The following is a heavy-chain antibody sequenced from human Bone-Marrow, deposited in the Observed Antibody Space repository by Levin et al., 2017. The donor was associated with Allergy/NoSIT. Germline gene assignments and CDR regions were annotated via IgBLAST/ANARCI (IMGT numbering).Heavy chain of an antibody. V-gene: IGHV3-74*01. CDR1: GFTFSSYW. CDR2: INSDGSST. CDR3: ARADVLRYFDWFLGY. D-gene: IGHD3-9*01. Sequence: PGGSLRLSCAASGFTFSSYWMHWVRQAPGKGLVWVSRINSDGSSTSYADSVKGRFTISRDNAKNTLYLQMNSLRAEDTAVYYCARADVLRYFDWFLGYWGQGTLVTVSS. J-gene: IGHJ4*02.